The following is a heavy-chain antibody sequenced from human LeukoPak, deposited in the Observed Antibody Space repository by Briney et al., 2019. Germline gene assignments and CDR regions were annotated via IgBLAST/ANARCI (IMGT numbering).Heavy chain of an antibody. CDR3: VKGFVHPTYYFEY. CDR2: ITGSGDGT. Sequence: GGSLRLSCAASGFTFSSYAMMWVRQSPEKGLEWVSSITGSGDGTYYADSVRGRFTISRDNSKNTLYVQMNSLRAEDTAVYFCVKGFVHPTYYFEYWGQGTLVTVSS. J-gene: IGHJ4*02. D-gene: IGHD3-10*01. V-gene: IGHV3-23*01. CDR1: GFTFSSYA.